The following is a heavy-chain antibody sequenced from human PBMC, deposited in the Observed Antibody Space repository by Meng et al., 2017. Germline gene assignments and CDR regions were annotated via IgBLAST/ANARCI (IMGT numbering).Heavy chain of an antibody. J-gene: IGHJ4*02. D-gene: IGHD2-2*01. V-gene: IGHV1-69*06. CDR1: GATFSSYA. CDR3: ARVGTTDAF. Sequence: QGRPVRSGGGGKKPGSSGKVSCKASGATFSSYAISWVRQAPGQGLEWMGGIIPIFGTANYAQKFQGRVTITADKSTSTAYMELSSLRSEDTAVYYCARVGTTDAFWGQGTLVTVSS. CDR2: IIPIFGTA.